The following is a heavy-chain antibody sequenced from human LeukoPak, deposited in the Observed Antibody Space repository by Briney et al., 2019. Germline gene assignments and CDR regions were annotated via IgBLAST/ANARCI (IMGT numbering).Heavy chain of an antibody. CDR2: ISGSGGST. Sequence: PGGSLRLSCAASGFTFSSYAMSWVRQAPGKGLEWVSAISGSGGSTYYADSVKGRFTISRDNSKNTLYLQMNSLRAEDTAVYYCAKANPIRYFDWPNAFDIWGQGTMVTVSS. CDR1: GFTFSSYA. D-gene: IGHD3-9*01. J-gene: IGHJ3*02. V-gene: IGHV3-23*01. CDR3: AKANPIRYFDWPNAFDI.